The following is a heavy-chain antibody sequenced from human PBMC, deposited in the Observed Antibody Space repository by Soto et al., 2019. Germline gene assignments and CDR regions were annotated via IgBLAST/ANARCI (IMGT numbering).Heavy chain of an antibody. CDR1: GFTFDDYT. CDR3: AKDIRPIAAAGPFDY. Sequence: ARGSLRLSCAASGFTFDDYTMHWVRQAPGKGLEWVSLISWDGGSTYYADSVKGRFTISRDNSKNSLYLQMNSLRTEDTALYYCAKDIRPIAAAGPFDYWGQGTLVTVSS. J-gene: IGHJ4*02. D-gene: IGHD6-13*01. V-gene: IGHV3-43*01. CDR2: ISWDGGST.